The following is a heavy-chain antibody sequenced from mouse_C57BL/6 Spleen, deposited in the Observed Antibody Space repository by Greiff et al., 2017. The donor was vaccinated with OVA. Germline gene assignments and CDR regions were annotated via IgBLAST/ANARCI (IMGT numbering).Heavy chain of an antibody. CDR2: IYPGDGDT. Sequence: VQLQQSGAELVKPGASVKISCKASGYAFSSYWMNWVKQRPGKGLEWIGQIYPGDGDTNYNGKFKGKATLTADKSSSTAYMQLSSLTSEDSAVYFCARWDYLYAMDYWGQGTSVTVSS. CDR3: ARWDYLYAMDY. D-gene: IGHD5-5*01. J-gene: IGHJ4*01. V-gene: IGHV1-80*01. CDR1: GYAFSSYW.